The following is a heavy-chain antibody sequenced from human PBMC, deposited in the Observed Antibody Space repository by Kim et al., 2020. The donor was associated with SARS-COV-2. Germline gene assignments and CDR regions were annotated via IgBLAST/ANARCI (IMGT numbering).Heavy chain of an antibody. CDR1: GFTFSSYA. Sequence: GGSLRLSCAASGFTFSSYAMSWVRQAPGKGLEWVSAISGSGGSTYYADSVKGRFTISRDNSKNTLYLQMNSLRAEDTAVYYCAKDAASGSYYYYYGMDVWGQGTTVTVSS. J-gene: IGHJ6*02. CDR3: AKDAASGSYYYYYGMDV. CDR2: ISGSGGST. D-gene: IGHD1-26*01. V-gene: IGHV3-23*01.